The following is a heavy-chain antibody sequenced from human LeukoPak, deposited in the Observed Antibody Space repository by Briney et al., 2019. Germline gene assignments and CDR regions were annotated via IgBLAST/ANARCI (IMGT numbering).Heavy chain of an antibody. V-gene: IGHV3-21*01. CDR2: ISSSSYI. D-gene: IGHD4-17*01. CDR1: GFTFSSYS. J-gene: IGHJ6*02. CDR3: ARADSDYGDWPYGMDV. Sequence: PGGSLRLSRAASGFTFSSYSMNWVRQAPGKGLEWVSTISSSSYIYYADSVKGRFTISRDNAKNSLYLQMNSLRAEDTAVYYCARADSDYGDWPYGMDVWGQGTTVTVSS.